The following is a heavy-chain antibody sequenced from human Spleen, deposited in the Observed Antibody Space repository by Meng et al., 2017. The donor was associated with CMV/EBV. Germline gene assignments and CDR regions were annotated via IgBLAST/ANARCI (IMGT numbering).Heavy chain of an antibody. CDR3: ARGFKSLGFMVRGVMRAFDI. Sequence: GGSLRLSCAACGFTFSSYDMHWVRQATGKGLEWVSAIGTAGDTYYPGSVKGQFTISRENDKNILFLQMNRLRAGDTAVYYCARGFKSLGFMVRGVMRAFDIWGEGTMVTVSS. CDR2: IGTAGDT. D-gene: IGHD3-10*01. J-gene: IGHJ3*02. V-gene: IGHV3-13*03. CDR1: GFTFSSYD.